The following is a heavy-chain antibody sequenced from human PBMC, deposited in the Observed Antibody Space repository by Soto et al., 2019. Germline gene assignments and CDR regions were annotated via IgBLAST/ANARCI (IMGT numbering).Heavy chain of an antibody. CDR3: ARARVYRGYSYGMDV. D-gene: IGHD3-10*01. V-gene: IGHV4-61*01. Sequence: SETLSLTCTVSGGSVSSGSYYWSWIRQPPGKGLEWIGYIYYSGSTNYNPSLKSRVTISVDTSKNQFSLKLSSVTAADTAVYYCARARVYRGYSYGMDVWGQGTTVTVSS. J-gene: IGHJ6*02. CDR2: IYYSGST. CDR1: GGSVSSGSYY.